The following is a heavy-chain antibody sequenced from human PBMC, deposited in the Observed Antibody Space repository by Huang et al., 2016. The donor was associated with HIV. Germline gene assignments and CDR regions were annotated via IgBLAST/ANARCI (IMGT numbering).Heavy chain of an antibody. CDR2: IYPGDSDT. CDR3: ARLIGSPSFYYGLDV. J-gene: IGHJ6*02. D-gene: IGHD3-10*01. Sequence: EVQLVQSGAEVKKPGESLKISCKGSGYRFRSNWIGWVRQMPGKGLEWMRSIYPGDSDTRYSPVFQGQVPIAADKSINTAYLQWSSLKASDTAMYYCARLIGSPSFYYGLDVWGQGTTVTVSS. V-gene: IGHV5-51*01. CDR1: GYRFRSNW.